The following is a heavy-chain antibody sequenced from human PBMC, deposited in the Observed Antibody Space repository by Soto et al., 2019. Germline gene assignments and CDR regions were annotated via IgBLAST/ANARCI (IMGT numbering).Heavy chain of an antibody. CDR3: AKTTVVPRYWYYGMDV. J-gene: IGHJ6*02. CDR2: ISGSGGST. D-gene: IGHD4-17*01. CDR1: GFTFSSYA. V-gene: IGHV3-23*01. Sequence: GGSLRLSCAASGFTFSSYAMSWVRQAPGKGLEWVSAISGSGGSTYYADSVKGRFTISRDNSKNTLYLQMNSLRAEDTAVYYCAKTTVVPRYWYYGMDVWGQGTTVTVSS.